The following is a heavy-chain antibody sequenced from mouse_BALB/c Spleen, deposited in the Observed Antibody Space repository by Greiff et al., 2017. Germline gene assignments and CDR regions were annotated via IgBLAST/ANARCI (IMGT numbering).Heavy chain of an antibody. Sequence: ESGPGLVKPSQSLSLTCSVTGYSITSGYYWNWIRQFPGNKLEWMGYISYDGSNNYNPSFKNRISITRDTSKNQFFLKLNSVTTEDTATYYCARRFYGRAFDYWGQGTTLTVSS. D-gene: IGHD1-1*01. V-gene: IGHV3-6*02. CDR2: ISYDGSN. CDR3: ARRFYGRAFDY. CDR1: GYSITSGYY. J-gene: IGHJ2*01.